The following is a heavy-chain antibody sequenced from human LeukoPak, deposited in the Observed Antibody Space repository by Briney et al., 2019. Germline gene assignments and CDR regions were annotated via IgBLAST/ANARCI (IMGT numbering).Heavy chain of an antibody. CDR1: GYSFTSYW. V-gene: IGHV5-51*01. D-gene: IGHD2-2*01. CDR3: ARRVLVPAAMPFDY. Sequence: GESLKISCKGSGYSFTSYWIGWVRQMPGKGLDWMGIIYPGDSDTRYSPSFQGQVTISADRSISTAYLQWSSLKASDTAMYYCARRVLVPAAMPFDYWSQGTLVTVSS. CDR2: IYPGDSDT. J-gene: IGHJ4*02.